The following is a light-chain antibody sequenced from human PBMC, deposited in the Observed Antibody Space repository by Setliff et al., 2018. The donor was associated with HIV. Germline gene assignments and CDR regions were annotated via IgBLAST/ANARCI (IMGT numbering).Light chain of an antibody. CDR2: EVR. Sequence: QSVLTQPASVSGSPGQSITISCTGTSSDVGGYNYVSWYQHHPGKAPKLIIYEVRNRPSGASHRFSGSKSGNTASLTISGLPAEDEADYYCSSYAISNTLPFGTGTKV. J-gene: IGLJ1*01. V-gene: IGLV2-14*01. CDR1: SSDVGGYNY. CDR3: SSYAISNTLP.